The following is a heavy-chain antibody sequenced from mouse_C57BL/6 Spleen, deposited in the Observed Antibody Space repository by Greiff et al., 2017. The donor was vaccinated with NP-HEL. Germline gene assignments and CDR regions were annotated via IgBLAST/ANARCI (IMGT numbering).Heavy chain of an antibody. CDR2: IDPSDSYT. Sequence: QVQLQQPGAELVMPGASVKLSCKASGYTFTSYWMHWVKQRPGQGLEWIGEIDPSDSYTNYNQKFKGKSTLTVDKSSSTAYMQLSSLTSEDSAVYYCARGIYYGRSYWGQGTTLTVSS. V-gene: IGHV1-69*01. CDR3: ARGIYYGRSY. CDR1: GYTFTSYW. D-gene: IGHD1-1*01. J-gene: IGHJ2*01.